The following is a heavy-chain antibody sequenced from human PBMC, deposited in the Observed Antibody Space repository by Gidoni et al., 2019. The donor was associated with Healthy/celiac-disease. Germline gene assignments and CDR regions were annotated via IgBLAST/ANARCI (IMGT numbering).Heavy chain of an antibody. J-gene: IGHJ6*02. CDR1: GYTFTSYA. D-gene: IGHD6-19*01. CDR2: MNPNSGNK. Sequence: QVQLVQSGAEVKKPGASVKVSCKASGYTFTSYAINWVRQATGQGLEWMGWMNPNSGNKGYAQKFQGRVTMTRNTCISTAYMELSSLRSEDTAVYYCAILTGYSSGWYYYYYNGMDVWGQGTTVTVSS. CDR3: AILTGYSSGWYYYYYNGMDV. V-gene: IGHV1-8*01.